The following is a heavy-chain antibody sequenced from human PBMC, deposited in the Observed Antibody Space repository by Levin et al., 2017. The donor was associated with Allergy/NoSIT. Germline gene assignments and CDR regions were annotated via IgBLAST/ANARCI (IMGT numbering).Heavy chain of an antibody. CDR2: FNPNSGGA. D-gene: IGHD3-22*01. CDR1: GYTFTGYH. J-gene: IGHJ4*02. Sequence: GESLKISCKASGYTFTGYHIHWVRQAPGQGLEWMGWFNPNSGGADYAQKFQGRVTITRDTSFSTAYMELSRLRSDDTAVYYCVRVYYYDGSGYYYEDSWGQGTLVTVSS. V-gene: IGHV1-2*02. CDR3: VRVYYYDGSGYYYEDS.